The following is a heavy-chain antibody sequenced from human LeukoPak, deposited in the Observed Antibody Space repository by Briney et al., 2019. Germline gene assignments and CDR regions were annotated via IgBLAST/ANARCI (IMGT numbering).Heavy chain of an antibody. CDR2: ITVSGGST. V-gene: IGHV3-23*01. D-gene: IGHD3-16*02. CDR1: RFTFSNYT. J-gene: IGHJ4*02. CDR3: ATLLRLGESSLSDY. Sequence: GGSLRLSCAASRFTFSNYTMNWVRQAPGKGLEWVSAITVSGGSTFYADSVKGRFSISRGNAKNTLYLQMNSLRAEDTAVYYCATLLRLGESSLSDYWGQGILVTVSS.